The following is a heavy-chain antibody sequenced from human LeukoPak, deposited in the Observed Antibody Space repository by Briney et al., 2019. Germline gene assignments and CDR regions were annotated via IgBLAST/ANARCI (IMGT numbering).Heavy chain of an antibody. CDR1: GYTFTSYG. V-gene: IGHV1-2*03. D-gene: IGHD4-17*01. CDR2: INPNSGGT. Sequence: LGASVKVSCKASGYTFTSYGISWVRQAPGQGLEWMGWINPNSGGTNYAQKFQGRVTMTRDTSISTAYMELSRLRSDDTAVYYCASGYGDYELAFDYWGQGTLVTVSS. CDR3: ASGYGDYELAFDY. J-gene: IGHJ4*02.